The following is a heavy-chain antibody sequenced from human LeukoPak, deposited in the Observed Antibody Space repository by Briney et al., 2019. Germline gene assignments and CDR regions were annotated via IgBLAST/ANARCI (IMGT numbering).Heavy chain of an antibody. V-gene: IGHV4-4*07. Sequence: SETLSLTCTVSGGSISSCYWSWIRQPAGKGLEWIGRIYTSGSTNYNPSLKSRVTMSVDTSKNQFSLKLSSVTAADTAVYYCARGDFWSGYEFPFDYWGQGTLVTVSS. CDR3: ARGDFWSGYEFPFDY. CDR2: IYTSGST. J-gene: IGHJ4*02. D-gene: IGHD3-3*01. CDR1: GGSISSCY.